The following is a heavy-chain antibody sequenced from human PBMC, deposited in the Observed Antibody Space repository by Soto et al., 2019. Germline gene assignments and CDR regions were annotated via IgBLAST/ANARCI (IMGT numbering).Heavy chain of an antibody. CDR2: ISAGGDTT. CDR3: ARRV. J-gene: IGHJ4*02. Sequence: VGSLRLSGATSGFTFSNYPMNWVRQAPGKGLEWVSGISAGGDTTYYADSVKGRFTIFRDNSKNSVSLQMNSLRVEDTAVYYCARRVWGQGTLVTAPQ. V-gene: IGHV3-23*01. CDR1: GFTFSNYP.